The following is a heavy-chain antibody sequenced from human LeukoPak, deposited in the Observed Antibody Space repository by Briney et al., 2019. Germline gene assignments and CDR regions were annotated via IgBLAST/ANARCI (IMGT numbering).Heavy chain of an antibody. CDR2: INPNSGGA. Sequence: ASVKVSCKASGYTFTGYYMHWVRQAPGQGLEWMGWINPNSGGANYAQKFQGRVTMTGDTSISTAYMELSRLRSDDTAVYYCARLYDYGDYRWFDPWGQGTLVTVSS. CDR1: GYTFTGYY. J-gene: IGHJ5*02. CDR3: ARLYDYGDYRWFDP. V-gene: IGHV1-2*02. D-gene: IGHD4-17*01.